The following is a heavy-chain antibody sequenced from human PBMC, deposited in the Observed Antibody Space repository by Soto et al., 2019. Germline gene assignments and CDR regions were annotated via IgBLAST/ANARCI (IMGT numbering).Heavy chain of an antibody. Sequence: QLQLQESGPGLVKPSETLSLTCTVSSGSISSSSYYWGWIRQPPGKGLEWIGSIYYSGSPYYNPTLKSRVNMSVDTAKKLFSLQLSSVTAADTAVYFCARLGPGRDYSISWFDPWAQGTLCTVSS. D-gene: IGHD4-4*01. CDR1: SGSISSSSYY. J-gene: IGHJ5*02. V-gene: IGHV4-39*01. CDR3: ARLGPGRDYSISWFDP. CDR2: IYYSGSP.